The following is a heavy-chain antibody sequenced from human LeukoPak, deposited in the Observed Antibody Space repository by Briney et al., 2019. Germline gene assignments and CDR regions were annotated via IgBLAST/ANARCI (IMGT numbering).Heavy chain of an antibody. D-gene: IGHD1-26*01. V-gene: IGHV1-69*04. CDR3: AREVGGSYLQANTIDY. CDR1: GGTFTIYA. J-gene: IGHJ4*02. CDR2: IIAILGIA. Sequence: SVTVSFTASGGTFTIYAISWVRQAPGQGLEWMGRIIAILGIAKYAQKFQGRGTITADKKTSKASMELSSLRSEDTAVYYCAREVGGSYLQANTIDYWGQGTLVTVSS.